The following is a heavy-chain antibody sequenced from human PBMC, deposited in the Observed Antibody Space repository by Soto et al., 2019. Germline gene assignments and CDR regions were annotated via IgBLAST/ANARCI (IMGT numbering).Heavy chain of an antibody. J-gene: IGHJ3*02. CDR1: GFTVSSNY. CDR2: IYSGGST. Sequence: GGSLRLSCAASGFTVSSNYMSWVRQAPGKGLEWVSVIYSGGSTYYADSVKGRFTISRDNSKNTLYLQMNSLRAEDTAVYYCARSSGPGVGAFDIWGQGTMVTVSS. CDR3: ARSSGPGVGAFDI. D-gene: IGHD5-12*01. V-gene: IGHV3-66*01.